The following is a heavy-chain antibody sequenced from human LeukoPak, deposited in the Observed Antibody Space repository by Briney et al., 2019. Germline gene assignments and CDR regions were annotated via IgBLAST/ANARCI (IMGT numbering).Heavy chain of an antibody. CDR3: AKCHGVVLATSFDY. D-gene: IGHD2-2*01. CDR2: ISGSGGST. J-gene: IGHJ4*02. CDR1: GFTFSSYA. Sequence: PGGSLRLSCAASGFTFSSYAMSWVRQAPGKGLEWVSFISGSGGSTYYADSVKGRFTISRDNSKNTLYLQMNSLRADDTAVYYCAKCHGVVLATSFDYWGQGTLVTVSS. V-gene: IGHV3-23*01.